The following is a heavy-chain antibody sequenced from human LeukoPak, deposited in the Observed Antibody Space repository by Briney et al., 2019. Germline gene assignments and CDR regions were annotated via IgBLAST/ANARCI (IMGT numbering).Heavy chain of an antibody. J-gene: IGHJ6*03. CDR2: IYTSGST. V-gene: IGHV4-61*02. CDR1: GGSISSGSYY. Sequence: KPSQTLSLTCTVSGGSISSGSYYWSWLRQPAGKGLEWIGRIYTSGSTNYNPSLKSRVTISVDTSKNQFSLKLSSVTAADTAVYYCARDEEFYYYMDVWGKGTTVSVSS. CDR3: ARDEEFYYYMDV.